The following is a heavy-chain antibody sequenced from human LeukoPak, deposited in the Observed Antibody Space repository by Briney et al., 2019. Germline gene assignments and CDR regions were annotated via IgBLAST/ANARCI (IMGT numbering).Heavy chain of an antibody. CDR3: ARLATTRAYYFDY. Sequence: SETLSLTCTVSGGSISSRGYYWGWIRQPPGKGPEWIGSIYYSGSTYYNPSLKSRVTISVDTSKNQFSLKLSSVTAADTAVYYCARLATTRAYYFDYWGQGTLVTVSS. V-gene: IGHV4-39*01. D-gene: IGHD1-26*01. CDR1: GGSISSRGYY. CDR2: IYYSGST. J-gene: IGHJ4*02.